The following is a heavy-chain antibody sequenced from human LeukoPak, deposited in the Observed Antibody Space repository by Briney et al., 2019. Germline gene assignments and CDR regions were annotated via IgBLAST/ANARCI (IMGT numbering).Heavy chain of an antibody. J-gene: IGHJ4*02. Sequence: GGSLRLSCAASGFTFSSYGMHWVRQAPGKGLEWVAFIRYDGSNKYYADSVKGRSTISRDNSKSTLYLQMNSLRAEDTAVYYCAKGILTGDGGGYWGQGTLVTVSS. CDR3: AKGILTGDGGGY. D-gene: IGHD7-27*01. CDR1: GFTFSSYG. V-gene: IGHV3-30*02. CDR2: IRYDGSNK.